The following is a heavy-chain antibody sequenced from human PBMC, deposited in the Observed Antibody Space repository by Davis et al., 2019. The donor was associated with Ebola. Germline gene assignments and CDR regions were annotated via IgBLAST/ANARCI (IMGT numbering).Heavy chain of an antibody. Sequence: ASVKVSCKASGYTFRNSAISWVRQAPGQGLEWMGWISAYNGNTNYAQILQGRVTMTADTSTGTAYMDLRSLRSDDTAVYFCARTSIMGTTTTASDIWGQGTNVTVSS. CDR1: GYTFRNSA. CDR3: ARTSIMGTTTTASDI. CDR2: ISAYNGNT. V-gene: IGHV1-18*01. D-gene: IGHD1/OR15-1a*01. J-gene: IGHJ3*02.